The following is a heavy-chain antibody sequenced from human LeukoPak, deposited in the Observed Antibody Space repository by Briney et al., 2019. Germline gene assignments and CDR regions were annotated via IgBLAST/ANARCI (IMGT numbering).Heavy chain of an antibody. V-gene: IGHV4-59*08. J-gene: IGHJ4*02. D-gene: IGHD5-18*01. Sequence: SETLSLTCTVSGGSMSTYYWTWIRQPPGKGLEWIGFIYYTGSTNYNPSLKSRVTISADTSKNQFSLKLSSVTAADTAVYFCARHEGYSYAFAYWGQGTLVTVSS. CDR2: IYYTGST. CDR3: ARHEGYSYAFAY. CDR1: GGSMSTYY.